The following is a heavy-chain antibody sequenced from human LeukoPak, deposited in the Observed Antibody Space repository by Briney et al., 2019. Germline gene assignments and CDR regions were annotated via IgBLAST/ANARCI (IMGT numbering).Heavy chain of an antibody. CDR2: INRNGDIS. CDR3: AKDISRGYSYGYYDY. Sequence: GGSLRLSCEASGFTLEDFGMSWVRQVPGKGLEWVAGINRNGDISGHADSVKGRFTISRDNAKNSLYLQMNSLRAEDMALYYCAKDISRGYSYGYYDYWGQGTLVTVSS. CDR1: GFTLEDFG. D-gene: IGHD5-18*01. V-gene: IGHV3-20*04. J-gene: IGHJ4*02.